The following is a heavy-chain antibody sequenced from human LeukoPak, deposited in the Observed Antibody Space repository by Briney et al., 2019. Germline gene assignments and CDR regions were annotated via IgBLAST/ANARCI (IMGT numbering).Heavy chain of an antibody. CDR3: ARGYCSSTSCYGYYMDV. CDR2: IYYSGST. Sequence: SETQSLTCTVSGGSISSYYWSWIRQPPGKGLEWIGYIYYSGSTNYNPSLKSRVTISVDTSKNQFSLKLSSVTAADTAVYYCARGYCSSTSCYGYYMDVWGKGTTVTVSS. V-gene: IGHV4-59*01. J-gene: IGHJ6*03. D-gene: IGHD2-2*01. CDR1: GGSISSYY.